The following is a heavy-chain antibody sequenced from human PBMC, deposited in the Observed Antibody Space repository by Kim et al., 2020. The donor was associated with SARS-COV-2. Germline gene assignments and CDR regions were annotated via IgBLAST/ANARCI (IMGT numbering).Heavy chain of an antibody. J-gene: IGHJ3*02. CDR2: IYYSGST. CDR1: GGSISSGGYY. CDR3: ARDPHLDRGYSGYDLGRAFDI. V-gene: IGHV4-31*03. Sequence: SETLSLTCTVSGGSISSGGYYWSWIRQHPGKGLEWIGYIYYSGSTYYNPSLKSRVTISVDTSKNQFSLKLSSVTAADTAVYYCARDPHLDRGYSGYDLGRAFDIWGQGTMVTVSS. D-gene: IGHD5-12*01.